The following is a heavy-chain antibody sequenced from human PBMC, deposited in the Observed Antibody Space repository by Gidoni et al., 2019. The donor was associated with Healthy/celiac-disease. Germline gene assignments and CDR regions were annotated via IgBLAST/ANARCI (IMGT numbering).Heavy chain of an antibody. Sequence: QVQLVQSGAEVKKPGASVKVSCTASGYTFTGYYMHWVRQAPGQGLEWMGWINPNSGGTNYAQKFQDRVTMTRDTSISTAYMELSRLRSDDTAVYYCAVITMVRGVIFSWFDPWGQGTLVTVSS. CDR2: INPNSGGT. CDR1: GYTFTGYY. J-gene: IGHJ5*02. V-gene: IGHV1-2*02. CDR3: AVITMVRGVIFSWFDP. D-gene: IGHD3-10*01.